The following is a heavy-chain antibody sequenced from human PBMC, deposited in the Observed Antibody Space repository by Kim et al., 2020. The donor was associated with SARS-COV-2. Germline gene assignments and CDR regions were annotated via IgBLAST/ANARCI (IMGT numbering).Heavy chain of an antibody. CDR2: ISAYNGNT. J-gene: IGHJ4*02. CDR3: ARDLLYCSGGSCYSQVCFDY. CDR1: GYTFTSYG. Sequence: ASVKVSCKASGYTFTSYGISWVRQAPGQGLEWMGWISAYNGNTNYAQKLQGRVTMTTDTSTSTAYMELRSLGSDDTAVYYCARDLLYCSGGSCYSQVCFDYWGQGTLVTVSS. D-gene: IGHD2-15*01. V-gene: IGHV1-18*01.